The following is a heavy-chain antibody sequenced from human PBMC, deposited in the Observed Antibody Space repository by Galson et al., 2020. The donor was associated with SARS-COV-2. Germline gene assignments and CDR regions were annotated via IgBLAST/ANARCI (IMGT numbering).Heavy chain of an antibody. Sequence: GESLKISCAASGFTFSNYWMTWVRQAPGKGLQWVANIKQDGNEKFYVDSVKGRFTISRDNAKNSLHLQMNSLRAQDTAVYYCTRGTRMPMADISGFESWGQGTLVTVSS. CDR1: GFTFSNYW. J-gene: IGHJ4*02. V-gene: IGHV3-7*01. D-gene: IGHD3-9*01. CDR3: TRGTRMPMADISGFES. CDR2: IKQDGNEK.